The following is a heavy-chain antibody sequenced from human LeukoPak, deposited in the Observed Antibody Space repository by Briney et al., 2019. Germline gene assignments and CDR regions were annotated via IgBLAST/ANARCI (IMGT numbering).Heavy chain of an antibody. CDR2: IKQDGSEK. CDR3: ARGSYGGNSWAFDI. J-gene: IGHJ3*02. V-gene: IGHV3-7*01. D-gene: IGHD4-23*01. Sequence: GGSLRLSCAASGFTFSNYWMSWVRQAPGKGLEWVANIKQDGSEKYYVSSVKGRFTISRDNAKNSLYLQMNSLRAEDTAVYYCARGSYGGNSWAFDIWGQGTMVTVSS. CDR1: GFTFSNYW.